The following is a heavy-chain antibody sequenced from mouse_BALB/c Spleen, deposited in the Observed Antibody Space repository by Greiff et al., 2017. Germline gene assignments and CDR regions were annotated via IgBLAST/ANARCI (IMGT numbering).Heavy chain of an antibody. J-gene: IGHJ3*01. CDR3: ARDTAY. Sequence: EVQRVESGGGLVKPGGSLKLSCAASGFTFSDYYMYWVRQTPEKRLEWVATISDGGSYTYYPDSVKGRFTISRDNAKNNLYLQMSSLKSEDTAMYYCARDTAYWGQGTLVTVSA. CDR1: GFTFSDYY. CDR2: ISDGGSYT. V-gene: IGHV5-4*02.